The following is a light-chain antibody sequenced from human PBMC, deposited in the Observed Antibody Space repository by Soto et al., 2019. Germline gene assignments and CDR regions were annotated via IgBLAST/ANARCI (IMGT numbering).Light chain of an antibody. Sequence: QSALPQAASVSGSPGQSITISCTGTSSDVGGYNYVSWYQQFPGKVPKLLIYNVSNRPSGVSNRFSGSKSGNTASLTISGLQAEDEADYFCTSSTSGSLYVFGTGTKVTVL. V-gene: IGLV2-14*01. CDR1: SSDVGGYNY. CDR3: TSSTSGSLYV. J-gene: IGLJ1*01. CDR2: NVS.